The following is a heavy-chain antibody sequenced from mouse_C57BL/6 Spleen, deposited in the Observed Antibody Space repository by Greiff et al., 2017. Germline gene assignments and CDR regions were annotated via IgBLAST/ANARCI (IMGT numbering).Heavy chain of an antibody. CDR3: TRGHYGNFIDY. Sequence: EVQVVESGEGLVKPGGSLKLSCAASGFTFSSYAMSWVRQTPEQRLEWVAYISSGGDYLYYADTVKGRFTISRDNARNTLYLQMSSLESEDTAMYYCTRGHYGNFIDYWGQGTTLTVSS. D-gene: IGHD2-1*01. CDR1: GFTFSSYA. V-gene: IGHV5-9-1*02. J-gene: IGHJ2*01. CDR2: ISSGGDYL.